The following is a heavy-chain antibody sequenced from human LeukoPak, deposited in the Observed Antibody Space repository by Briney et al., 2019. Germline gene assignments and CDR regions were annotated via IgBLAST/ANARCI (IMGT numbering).Heavy chain of an antibody. J-gene: IGHJ5*02. Sequence: SETLSVTCTVSGYSISSGYYWGWIRQPPGKGVGWVGSIYHSGSTHYNPSLKSRVTISVDTSKNQFSLQLSSVTAADTAVYYCARVWEFGVVIQPYYNWFDPWGQGTLVTVSS. CDR1: GYSISSGYY. V-gene: IGHV4-38-2*02. CDR3: ARVWEFGVVIQPYYNWFDP. D-gene: IGHD3-3*01. CDR2: IYHSGST.